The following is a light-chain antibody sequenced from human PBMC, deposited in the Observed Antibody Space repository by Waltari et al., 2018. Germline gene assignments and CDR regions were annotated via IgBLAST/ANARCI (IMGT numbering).Light chain of an antibody. CDR1: QSVGNY. CDR2: AAS. J-gene: IGKJ2*01. CDR3: QQTYTVPRS. V-gene: IGKV1-39*01. Sequence: DIQMTQSPPSLSASVGATVTMTWRASQSVGNYLTWFQQKPGEAPKLLIHAASSLGFGVPSRFSGSGSESDFTLPICGLQREDVGTYYCQQTYTVPRSFGQGTKVE.